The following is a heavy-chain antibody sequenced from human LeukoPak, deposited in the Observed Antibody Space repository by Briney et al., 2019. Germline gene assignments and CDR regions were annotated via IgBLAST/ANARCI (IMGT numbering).Heavy chain of an antibody. CDR2: IYIGGST. CDR3: ARGYCSSTSCYGVRGYYFDY. J-gene: IGHJ4*02. Sequence: GGSLRLSCAASGFTVSSNYMSWVRQAPGKGLEWVSVIYIGGSTYYADSVKGRFTISRDNSKNTLYLQMNSLRAEDTAVYYCARGYCSSTSCYGVRGYYFDYWGQGTLVTVSS. D-gene: IGHD2-2*01. V-gene: IGHV3-53*01. CDR1: GFTVSSNY.